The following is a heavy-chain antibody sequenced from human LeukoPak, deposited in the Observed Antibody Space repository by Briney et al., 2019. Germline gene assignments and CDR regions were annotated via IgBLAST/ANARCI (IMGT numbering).Heavy chain of an antibody. CDR1: GFTFSSYW. CDR3: AKDRRWFHY. D-gene: IGHD4-23*01. CDR2: INNDGSST. V-gene: IGHV3-74*01. J-gene: IGHJ4*02. Sequence: GGSLRLSCGASGFTFSSYWMHWVRQAPGKGLVWVSRINNDGSSTSYADSVQGRFTISRDNAKNTLYLQMNSLTAEDTAVYYCAKDRRWFHYWGQGTLVTVSS.